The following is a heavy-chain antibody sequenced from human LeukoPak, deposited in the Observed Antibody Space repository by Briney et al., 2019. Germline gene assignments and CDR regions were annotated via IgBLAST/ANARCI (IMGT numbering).Heavy chain of an antibody. CDR2: IYYSGST. CDR1: GGSISSGGYY. D-gene: IGHD6-19*01. Sequence: SETLSLTCTVSGGSISSGGYYWSWIRQHPGKGLEWIGYIYYSGSTYYNPSLKSRVTISVDTSKNQFSLKLSSVTAADTAVYYCARGTPGSGWYFPFDYWGQGTLVTVSS. V-gene: IGHV4-31*03. CDR3: ARGTPGSGWYFPFDY. J-gene: IGHJ4*02.